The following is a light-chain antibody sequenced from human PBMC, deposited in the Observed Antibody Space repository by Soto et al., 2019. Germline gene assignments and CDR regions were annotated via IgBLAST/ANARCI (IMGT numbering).Light chain of an antibody. J-gene: IGKJ2*01. CDR2: WAS. Sequence: DIVMTQSPDSLAVSLGERATINCKSSQSVLYDSNNKNYLAWYQQKPGQPPKLLIYWASSREYGVPDRFSGSGSGTDFTLTISSLQAEDVAVYYCQQYYGTPYTFGQGTKREIK. CDR3: QQYYGTPYT. CDR1: QSVLYDSNNKNY. V-gene: IGKV4-1*01.